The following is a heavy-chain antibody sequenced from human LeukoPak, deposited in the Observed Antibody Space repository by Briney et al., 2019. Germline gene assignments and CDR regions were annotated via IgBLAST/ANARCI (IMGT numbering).Heavy chain of an antibody. CDR3: ARDESGGDPYYYYYYMDV. V-gene: IGHV1-69*04. J-gene: IGHJ6*03. Sequence: ASVKVSCKASGGTFSSYAISWVRQAPGQGLEWMGRIIPILGMANYAQKFQGRVTITADESTSTAYMELSSLRSEDTAVYYCARDESGGDPYYYYYYMDVWGKGTTVTVSS. D-gene: IGHD2-21*02. CDR2: IIPILGMA. CDR1: GGTFSSYA.